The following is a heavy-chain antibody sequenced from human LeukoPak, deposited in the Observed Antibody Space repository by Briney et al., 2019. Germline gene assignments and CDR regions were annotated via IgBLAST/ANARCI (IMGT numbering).Heavy chain of an antibody. CDR1: GYTLTELS. V-gene: IGHV1-24*01. CDR2: VDPEDGEI. CDR3: TIDVGELLTY. D-gene: IGHD3-10*01. J-gene: IGHJ4*02. Sequence: ASVKVSCKVSGYTLTELSMHWVRQAPGKGLEWMGGVDPEDGEIIYAQKFQGRVTMTEDTSTDTAYMELSSLRSEDTAVYYCTIDVGELLTYWGQGTLVTVSS.